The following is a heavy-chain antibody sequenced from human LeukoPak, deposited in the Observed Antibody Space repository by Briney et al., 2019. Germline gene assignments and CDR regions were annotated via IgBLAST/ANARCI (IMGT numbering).Heavy chain of an antibody. CDR1: GGSISSGGYY. CDR2: IYYSGST. CDR3: AIHVGYCSGGSCYSPLYYFDY. Sequence: SQTLSLTCTVSGGSISSGGYYWSWIRQHPGKGLEWIGYIYYSGSTYYNPSLKSRVTIPVDTSKNQFSLKLSSVTAADTAVYYCAIHVGYCSGGSCYSPLYYFDYWGQGTLVTVFS. D-gene: IGHD2-15*01. V-gene: IGHV4-31*03. J-gene: IGHJ4*02.